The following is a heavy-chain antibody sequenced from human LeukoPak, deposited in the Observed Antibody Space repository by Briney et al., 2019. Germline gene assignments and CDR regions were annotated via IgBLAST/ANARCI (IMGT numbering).Heavy chain of an antibody. CDR3: ARGNRIYYGSGSYYTNNWFDP. J-gene: IGHJ5*02. D-gene: IGHD3-10*01. CDR2: IYHSGST. V-gene: IGHV4-38-2*02. Sequence: ETLSLTCTVSGYSISSGYYWGWIRQPPGKGLEWIGSIYHSGSTYYNPSLKSRVTISVDTSKNQFSLKLSSVTAADTAVYYCARGNRIYYGSGSYYTNNWFDPWGQGTLVTVSS. CDR1: GYSISSGYY.